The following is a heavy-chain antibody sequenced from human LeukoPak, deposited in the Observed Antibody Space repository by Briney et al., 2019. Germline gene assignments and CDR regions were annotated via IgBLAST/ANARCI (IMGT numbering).Heavy chain of an antibody. CDR1: GFTFSSYG. V-gene: IGHV3-30*03. D-gene: IGHD3-10*01. CDR2: ISYDGSNK. Sequence: GRSLRLSCAASGFTFSSYGMHWVRQAPGKGLEGVAVISYDGSNKYYADSVKGRFTISRDNSKNTLYLQMNSLRAEDTAVYYCAYGSGQSDAFDIWGQGTMVTVSS. CDR3: AYGSGQSDAFDI. J-gene: IGHJ3*02.